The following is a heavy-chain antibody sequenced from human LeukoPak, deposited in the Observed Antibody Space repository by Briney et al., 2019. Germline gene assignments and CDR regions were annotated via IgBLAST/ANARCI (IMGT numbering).Heavy chain of an antibody. D-gene: IGHD5-12*01. Sequence: GGSLRLSCAASGFTFSSYAMHWVRQAPGKGLEWVAVISYDGSNKYYADSVKGRFTISRDNAKNSLSLQLNSLRAEDTAVYSCARGGNSGYDAFDIWGQGTMVTVSS. CDR2: ISYDGSNK. J-gene: IGHJ3*02. CDR1: GFTFSSYA. CDR3: ARGGNSGYDAFDI. V-gene: IGHV3-30-3*01.